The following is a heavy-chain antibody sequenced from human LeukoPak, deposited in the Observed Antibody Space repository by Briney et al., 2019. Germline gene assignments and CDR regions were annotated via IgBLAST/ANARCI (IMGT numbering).Heavy chain of an antibody. CDR2: ISYDGSNE. CDR1: GITFINYA. CDR3: ARDLATLSYYFDY. J-gene: IGHJ4*02. Sequence: PGGSLRLSCAASGITFINYAMHWVRQAPGKGLEWVAVISYDGSNEYYADSVKGRFTISRDNSKNTLYLQMNSLKTEDTAVYYCARDLATLSYYFDYWGQGTLVTVSS. D-gene: IGHD2/OR15-2a*01. V-gene: IGHV3-30*04.